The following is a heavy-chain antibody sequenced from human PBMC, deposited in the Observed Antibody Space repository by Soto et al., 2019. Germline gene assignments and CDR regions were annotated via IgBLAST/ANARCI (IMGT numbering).Heavy chain of an antibody. J-gene: IGHJ5*02. CDR3: ARRGFYDILTGKGFDP. Sequence: PGGSLRLSCAASGFTFSSYAMSWVRQAPGKGLEWVSAISGSGGSTYYADSVKGRFTISRDNSKNTLYLQMNSLRAEDTAVYYCARRGFYDILTGKGFDPWGQGTLVTVSS. CDR2: ISGSGGST. CDR1: GFTFSSYA. D-gene: IGHD3-9*01. V-gene: IGHV3-23*01.